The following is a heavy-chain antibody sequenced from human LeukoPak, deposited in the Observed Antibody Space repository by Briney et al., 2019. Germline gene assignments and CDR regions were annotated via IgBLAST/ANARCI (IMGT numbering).Heavy chain of an antibody. CDR1: GFTFSSYS. J-gene: IGHJ3*02. CDR2: ISSSSSYI. V-gene: IGHV3-21*04. Sequence: PGGSLRLSCAASGFTFSSYSMNWVRQAPGKGREGVSSISSSSSYIYYADSVKGRFTISRDNAKNSLYLQMNSLRAEDTAVYYCARAVEGPSAFDIWGQGTMVTVSS. CDR3: ARAVEGPSAFDI.